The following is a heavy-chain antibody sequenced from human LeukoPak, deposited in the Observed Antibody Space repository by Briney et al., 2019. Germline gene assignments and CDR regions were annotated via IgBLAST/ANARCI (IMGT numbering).Heavy chain of an antibody. CDR2: IKQDGSDK. D-gene: IGHD3-3*01. Sequence: GGSLGLSCAASGFTFSSYWMSWVRQAPGKGLEWVANIKQDGSDKSYVDSVKGRFTISRDNAKNSLYLQMNSLGAEDTAVYYCARRADYSFWSGYSYYYYYYMDVWGKGTTVTVSS. CDR3: ARRADYSFWSGYSYYYYYYMDV. CDR1: GFTFSSYW. V-gene: IGHV3-7*01. J-gene: IGHJ6*03.